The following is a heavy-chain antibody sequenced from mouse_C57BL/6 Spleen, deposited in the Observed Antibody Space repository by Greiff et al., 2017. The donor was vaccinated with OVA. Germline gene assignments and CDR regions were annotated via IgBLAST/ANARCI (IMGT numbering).Heavy chain of an antibody. CDR2: IYPGDGDT. V-gene: IGHV1-82*01. CDR1: GYEFSSSW. D-gene: IGHD1-1*01. CDR3: ARWEYYGSSYYYAMDY. J-gene: IGHJ4*01. Sequence: VQLQQSGPELVKPGASVKISCKASGYEFSSSWMNWVKQRPGKGLEWIGRIYPGDGDTNYNGKFKGKATLTADKSSSTAYMQLSSLTSEDSAVYFCARWEYYGSSYYYAMDYWGQGTSVTVSS.